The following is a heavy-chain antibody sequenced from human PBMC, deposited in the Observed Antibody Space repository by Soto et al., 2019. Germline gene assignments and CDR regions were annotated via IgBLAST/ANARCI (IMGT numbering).Heavy chain of an antibody. D-gene: IGHD2-15*01. CDR3: ARGYCSGGNCYSGMDV. CDR2: IIPISGTT. Sequence: SVKVSFKASVGTFSTHAIIWLRQAPGHGLEWMGGIIPISGTTYYTQKFQGRVTITADEPTSTAFMELSSLKSDDTAVFYCARGYCSGGNCYSGMDVWGQGTMVTGYS. V-gene: IGHV1-69*13. J-gene: IGHJ6*02. CDR1: VGTFSTHA.